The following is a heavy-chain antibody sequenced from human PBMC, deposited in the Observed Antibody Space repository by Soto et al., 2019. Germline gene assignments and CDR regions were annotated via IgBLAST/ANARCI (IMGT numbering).Heavy chain of an antibody. CDR1: DFSISNAW. J-gene: IGHJ6*02. CDR2: IKTRSEGEAT. CDR3: TTGSVEGV. D-gene: IGHD2-15*01. V-gene: IGHV3-15*07. Sequence: EVQLVESGGGLVKPGGSLRLSCAASDFSISNAWMNWVRQAPGKGLEWVGRIKTRSEGEATDYAAPLKDRFTISRYDSKNTLFLQMNSLKTEDTAVYYCTTGSVEGVWGQGATVIVSS.